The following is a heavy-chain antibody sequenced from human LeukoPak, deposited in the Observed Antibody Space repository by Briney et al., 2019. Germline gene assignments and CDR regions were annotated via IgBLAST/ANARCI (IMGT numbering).Heavy chain of an antibody. J-gene: IGHJ4*02. CDR1: GDSVSTNSGA. CDR2: TYYRSKWYN. D-gene: IGHD6-19*01. CDR3: ARGVTVVGYYYDY. Sequence: SQTLSLTCAISGDSVSTNSGAWNWIRQSPSRGLEWLGRTYYRSKWYNDYAVSVKSRITINPDTSKNQFSLQLNSVSPEDTAVYYCARGVTVVGYYYDYWGQGTLVTVSS. V-gene: IGHV6-1*01.